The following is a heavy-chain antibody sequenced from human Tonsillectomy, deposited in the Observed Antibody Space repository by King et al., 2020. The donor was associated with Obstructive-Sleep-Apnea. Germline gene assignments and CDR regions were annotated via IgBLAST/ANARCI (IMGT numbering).Heavy chain of an antibody. CDR2: IISCGKT. Sequence: VQLVESGGGLVHPGGSLKLSCVTSGFTFSSYAMSWVRQAPGKGLEWVSSIISCGKTYYADSVKGRFTISPDNSKNTLYLQMNSLRAEDTAVYYCAKDIGTTVTRDYWGQGTLVTVSS. CDR1: GFTFSSYA. CDR3: AKDIGTTVTRDY. J-gene: IGHJ4*02. D-gene: IGHD4-17*01. V-gene: IGHV3-23*04.